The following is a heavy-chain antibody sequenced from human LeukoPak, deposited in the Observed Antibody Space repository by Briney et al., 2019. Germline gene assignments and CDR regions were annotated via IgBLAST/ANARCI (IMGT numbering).Heavy chain of an antibody. V-gene: IGHV3-33*01. CDR1: GFPFSSYG. Sequence: GGSLRLSCAASGFPFSSYGMHWVRQAPGKGLEWVARLVYDARSDYANTVKGRFSISRDDSKNTLFLDMSNLRVEDTALYYCARDLSAAFDFWGQGVLVTVSS. CDR3: ARDLSAAFDF. CDR2: LVYDARS. D-gene: IGHD6-19*01. J-gene: IGHJ4*02.